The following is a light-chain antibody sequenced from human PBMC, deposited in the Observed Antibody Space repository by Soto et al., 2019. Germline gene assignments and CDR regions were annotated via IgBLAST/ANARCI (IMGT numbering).Light chain of an antibody. CDR3: SSYTSNNTPV. V-gene: IGLV2-14*01. J-gene: IGLJ2*01. CDR1: SSDVGAYNY. Sequence: QSALTQPASMSGSPGQSITISCTGTSSDVGAYNYVSWYQHHPGKAPKLMIYEVSNRPSGVSNRFSGSKSGNTASLTISGLQAEDEADYYCSSYTSNNTPVFGGGTKLTVL. CDR2: EVS.